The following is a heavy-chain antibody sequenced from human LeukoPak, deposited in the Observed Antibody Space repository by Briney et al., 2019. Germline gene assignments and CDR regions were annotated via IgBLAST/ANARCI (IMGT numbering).Heavy chain of an antibody. Sequence: ASVKVSCKASGGTFSSYAISWVRQAPGQGLEWMGGIIPIFGTANYAQKFQGRVTITADESTSTAYMELSSLRSEDTAVYYCARDRTYYGSGLFDYWGQGTLVTVSS. CDR1: GGTFSSYA. D-gene: IGHD3-10*01. V-gene: IGHV1-69*13. CDR2: IIPIFGTA. J-gene: IGHJ4*02. CDR3: ARDRTYYGSGLFDY.